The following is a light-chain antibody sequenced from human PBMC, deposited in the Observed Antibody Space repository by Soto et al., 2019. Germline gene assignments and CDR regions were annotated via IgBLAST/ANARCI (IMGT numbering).Light chain of an antibody. Sequence: LTQPRSVSGSPGQSVTISCTGTSSDVGGYSFVSWYQQHPGKAPKLIIYDVYKRPSGVPDRFSGSKSGNTASLTISWLHAEDEADYYCCSHAGSSVVFGTGTKVTVL. V-gene: IGLV2-11*01. CDR1: SSDVGGYSF. J-gene: IGLJ1*01. CDR2: DVY. CDR3: CSHAGSSVV.